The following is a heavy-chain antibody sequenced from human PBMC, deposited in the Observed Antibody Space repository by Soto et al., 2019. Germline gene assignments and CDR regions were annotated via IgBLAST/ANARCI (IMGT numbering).Heavy chain of an antibody. D-gene: IGHD3-22*01. CDR1: GGTFNNYA. CDR2: TIPMFGTT. V-gene: IGHV1-69*12. CDR3: TRCGIRYHSIGFYLGIDGMDV. J-gene: IGHJ6*02. Sequence: QVQLVQSGAEVKKPESSVRVSCKASGGTFNNYAITWVRQAPGQGLEWMGGTIPMFGTTNYAEKFQGRVTITADESTNTAYMEMRRLRSEGTAVYYCTRCGIRYHSIGFYLGIDGMDVWGQGTTVIVSS.